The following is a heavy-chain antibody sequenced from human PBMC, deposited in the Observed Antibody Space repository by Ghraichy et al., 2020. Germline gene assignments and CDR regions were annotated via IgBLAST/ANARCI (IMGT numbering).Heavy chain of an antibody. J-gene: IGHJ3*01. Sequence: SETLSLTCTVSVGSMSGYYWSWIRQSPGKGLEWIGYISYTGSTDYNPSVKSRVTISGDTSNNQLSLKLSFVSDADTAKYFCARGPFDNSGTAESFDVWGQGTMLTVSS. D-gene: IGHD3-22*01. CDR3: ARGPFDNSGTAESFDV. CDR1: VGSMSGYY. CDR2: ISYTGST. V-gene: IGHV4-59*03.